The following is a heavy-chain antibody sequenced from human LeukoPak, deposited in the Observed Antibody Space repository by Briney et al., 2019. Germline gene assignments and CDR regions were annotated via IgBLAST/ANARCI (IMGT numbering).Heavy chain of an antibody. CDR1: GFTFSPYS. J-gene: IGHJ3*01. CDR2: ISSSSSYI. Sequence: PGGSLRLSCAASGFTFSPYSMNWIRQAPGKGLEWVSSISSSSSYIYYADSVKGRFTISRDNAKNSLYLQMNSLRAEDTAVYYCARAPGDCTNGVCYTAFDVWGQGTMVTVSS. V-gene: IGHV3-21*01. D-gene: IGHD2-8*01. CDR3: ARAPGDCTNGVCYTAFDV.